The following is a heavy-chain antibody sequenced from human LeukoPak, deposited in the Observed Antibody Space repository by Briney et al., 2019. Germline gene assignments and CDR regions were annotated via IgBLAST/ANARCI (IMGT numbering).Heavy chain of an antibody. CDR3: ARRRGSGSDDFDI. CDR2: IYYSGST. V-gene: IGHV4-59*08. D-gene: IGHD3-10*01. Sequence: SETLSLTCTVSGGSISSYYWSWIRQPPGKGLEWIGYIYYSGSTNYSPSLESRVTISVDTSKNQFSLKLSSMTAADTAVYYCARRRGSGSDDFDIWGQGTLVTVSS. CDR1: GGSISSYY. J-gene: IGHJ3*02.